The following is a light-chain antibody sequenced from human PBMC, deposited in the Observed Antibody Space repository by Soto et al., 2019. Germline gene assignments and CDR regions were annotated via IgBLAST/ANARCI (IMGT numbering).Light chain of an antibody. V-gene: IGKV1-39*01. CDR3: QQSYSTPRWFT. Sequence: DIQMTQSPSSLSASVGDRVTITCRASQSISSYLNWYQQKPGKAPKLLIYAASSLQIGVPSRFSGSGSGTDFTLTISSLQPEDFATYYCQQSYSTPRWFTFGRGTKVDIK. CDR1: QSISSY. CDR2: AAS. J-gene: IGKJ3*01.